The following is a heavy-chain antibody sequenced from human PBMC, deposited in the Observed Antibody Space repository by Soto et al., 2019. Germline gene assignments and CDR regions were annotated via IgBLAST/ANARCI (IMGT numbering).Heavy chain of an antibody. CDR2: ISYDGSNK. CDR1: GFTFSSYG. J-gene: IGHJ4*02. D-gene: IGHD2-15*01. V-gene: IGHV3-30*18. Sequence: QVQLVESGGGVVQPGRSLRLSCAAAGFTFSSYGMHWVRQAPGKGLEWVAVISYDGSNKYYADFVKGRFTISRDNYKNTLYLQMSSLRAEDTAVYYCAKDRRKVVVAAPFDDWGQGTLVTVSS. CDR3: AKDRRKVVVAAPFDD.